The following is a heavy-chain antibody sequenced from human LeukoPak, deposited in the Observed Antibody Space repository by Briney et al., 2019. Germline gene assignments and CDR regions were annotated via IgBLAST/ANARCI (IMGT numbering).Heavy chain of an antibody. J-gene: IGHJ4*02. Sequence: GGSLRLSCAASVFTFSSYSMSWVRQAPWNGLEWVSTISGSSGSTYYADSVKGRFTISRDNSKNALYLQMNSLRAEDTAVYYCARGGSHDYWGQGTLVTVSS. CDR1: VFTFSSYS. V-gene: IGHV3-23*01. CDR3: ARGGSHDY. D-gene: IGHD2-15*01. CDR2: ISGSSGST.